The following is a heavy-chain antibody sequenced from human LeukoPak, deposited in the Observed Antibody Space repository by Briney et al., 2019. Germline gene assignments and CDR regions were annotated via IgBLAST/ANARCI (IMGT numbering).Heavy chain of an antibody. Sequence: ASVKVSCKASGYTFTSYGISWVRQAPGQGLEWMGWISAYNGNPNYAQKVQGRVTMTTDTSTSTAYMELRSLRSDDTAVYYCARARRLRFLVWTPDFDYWGQGTLVTVSS. J-gene: IGHJ4*02. V-gene: IGHV1-18*01. CDR2: ISAYNGNP. CDR1: GYTFTSYG. CDR3: ARARRLRFLVWTPDFDY. D-gene: IGHD3-3*01.